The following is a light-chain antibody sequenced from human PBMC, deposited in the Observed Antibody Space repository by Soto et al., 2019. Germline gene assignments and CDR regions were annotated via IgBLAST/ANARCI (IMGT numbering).Light chain of an antibody. Sequence: EIVLTQSPGTLSLSPGDRATLACRASQSVSSTFLAWYQQKPGQAPRVVIYGASTRATGIPDRFSGSGSGTDFTLTISRLEPEYFAVYYCQQYDSSRTFGQGTKVEMK. CDR2: GAS. J-gene: IGKJ1*01. CDR1: QSVSSTF. V-gene: IGKV3-20*01. CDR3: QQYDSSRT.